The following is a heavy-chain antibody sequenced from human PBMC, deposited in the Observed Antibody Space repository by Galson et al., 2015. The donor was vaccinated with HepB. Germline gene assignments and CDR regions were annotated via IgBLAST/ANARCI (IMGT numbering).Heavy chain of an antibody. CDR1: GDSVSSNSAA. J-gene: IGHJ4*02. V-gene: IGHV6-1*01. CDR3: TREEAGTYYFDY. Sequence: CAISGDSVSSNSAAWNWIRQSPSRGLEWLGRTLYRSKWYDDYAIPVRSRITIKPDTSDNQVSLQLNSVTPEDTGVYYCTREEAGTYYFDYWGQGTLVTVSS. CDR2: TLYRSKWYD. D-gene: IGHD1/OR15-1a*01.